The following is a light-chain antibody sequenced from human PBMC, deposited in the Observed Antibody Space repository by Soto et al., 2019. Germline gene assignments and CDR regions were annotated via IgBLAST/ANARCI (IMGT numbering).Light chain of an antibody. J-gene: IGLJ1*01. CDR2: DAS. CDR3: SSYTSSSTPV. V-gene: IGLV2-14*01. Sequence: QSALTQPASVSGSPGQSITISCTGTSSDVGGYNYVSWYQQHPGKAPKLMIYDASNRPSGVSNRFSGSKSGNTASLTISGLQAEDEADYYCSSYTSSSTPVFGTGTKVTVL. CDR1: SSDVGGYNY.